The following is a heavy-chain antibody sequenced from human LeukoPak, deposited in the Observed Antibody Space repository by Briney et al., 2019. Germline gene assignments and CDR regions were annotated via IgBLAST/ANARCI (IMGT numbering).Heavy chain of an antibody. CDR3: AKGKPVDRSEREGKGRIAARPYYFDY. D-gene: IGHD6-6*01. Sequence: GGSLRLSCAASGFTFSSYAMSWVRQAPGKGLEGVSAISGSGGSTYYADSVKGRFTISRDNSKNTLYLQMNSLRAEDTAVYYCAKGKPVDRSEREGKGRIAARPYYFDYWGQGTLVTVSS. J-gene: IGHJ4*02. V-gene: IGHV3-23*01. CDR1: GFTFSSYA. CDR2: ISGSGGST.